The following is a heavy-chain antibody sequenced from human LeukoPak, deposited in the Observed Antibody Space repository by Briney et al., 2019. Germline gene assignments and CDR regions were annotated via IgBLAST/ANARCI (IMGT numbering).Heavy chain of an antibody. Sequence: GVSVKVSCKASVYTFTSYDVNWVRQATGQGLEWMGWMNPNSGNTGYAQKFQGRVTMTRNTSISTAYMELSSLRSEDTAVYYCARSRLTARYYYYYGMDVWGQGTTVTVSS. CDR1: VYTFTSYD. V-gene: IGHV1-8*01. D-gene: IGHD5-18*01. CDR2: MNPNSGNT. CDR3: ARSRLTARYYYYYGMDV. J-gene: IGHJ6*02.